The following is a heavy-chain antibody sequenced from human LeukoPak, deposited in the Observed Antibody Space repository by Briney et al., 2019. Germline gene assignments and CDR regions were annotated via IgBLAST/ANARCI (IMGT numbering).Heavy chain of an antibody. J-gene: IGHJ4*02. CDR2: TSGSGSSP. CDR3: AKATGGNAFDYIHC. V-gene: IGHV3-23*01. Sequence: GGSLRLSCAASGFTFSSYGMNWVRQAPGKGLEWVSATSGSGSSPNYSDSVKGRFTISRDNSKNTLYLQMNSLRAEDTAVYYCAKATGGNAFDYIHCWGQGTLVTVSS. CDR1: GFTFSSYG. D-gene: IGHD1-1*01.